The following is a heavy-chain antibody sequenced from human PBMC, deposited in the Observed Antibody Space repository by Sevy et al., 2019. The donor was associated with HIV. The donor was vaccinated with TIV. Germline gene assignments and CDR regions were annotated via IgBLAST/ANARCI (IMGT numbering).Heavy chain of an antibody. CDR2: IYTSWST. V-gene: IGHV4-4*07. Sequence: ETLSLTCTVSGGSISSYYWSWIRQPAGKGLEWIGRIYTSWSTNYNPSLKSRVTMSVDTSKNQFSLKLSSVTAADTAVYYCARDKYYYGSGSYSGSAFDIWGQGTMVTVSS. D-gene: IGHD3-10*01. CDR1: GGSISSYY. J-gene: IGHJ3*02. CDR3: ARDKYYYGSGSYSGSAFDI.